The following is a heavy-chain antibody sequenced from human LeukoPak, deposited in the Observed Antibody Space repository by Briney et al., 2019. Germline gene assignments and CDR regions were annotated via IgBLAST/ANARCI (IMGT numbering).Heavy chain of an antibody. D-gene: IGHD2-15*01. CDR1: GGSFSGYY. CDR3: ARAQDITSAIDY. Sequence: SETLSLTCAVYGGSFSGYYWSWIRQPPGKGLEWIGEINHRGSTNYNPSLKSRVTISVDTSKNQFSLKLSSVTAADTAVYYCARAQDITSAIDYWGQGTLVTVSS. CDR2: INHRGST. J-gene: IGHJ4*02. V-gene: IGHV4-34*01.